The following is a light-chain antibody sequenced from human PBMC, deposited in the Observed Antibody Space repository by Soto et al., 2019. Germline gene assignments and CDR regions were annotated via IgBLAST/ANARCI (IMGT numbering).Light chain of an antibody. CDR2: SNN. V-gene: IGLV1-44*01. J-gene: IGLJ1*01. Sequence: QPVLTQPPSASGTPGQRVTISCSGSSSNIGSNTVNWYQQLPGTAPKLLIYSNNQRPSGVPDRFSGSKSGTSASLAISGLQSEDEADYYCCSYAGSYTHVFGTGTKLTVL. CDR3: CSYAGSYTHV. CDR1: SSNIGSNT.